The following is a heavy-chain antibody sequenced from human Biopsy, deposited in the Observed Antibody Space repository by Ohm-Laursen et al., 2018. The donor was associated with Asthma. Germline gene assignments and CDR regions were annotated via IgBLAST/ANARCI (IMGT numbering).Heavy chain of an antibody. Sequence: SLRLSCSASGFVYSQCGMHWVRQGPGKGLEWVALVSSDGHNKYYEDSVKGRFTISRDNSRNRLYLQINRLTVEGSAVYFCARQSGQDYGDSSGFDIWGQGTKVAVSS. V-gene: IGHV3-30*03. CDR2: VSSDGHNK. CDR3: ARQSGQDYGDSSGFDI. CDR1: GFVYSQCG. D-gene: IGHD3-22*01. J-gene: IGHJ3*02.